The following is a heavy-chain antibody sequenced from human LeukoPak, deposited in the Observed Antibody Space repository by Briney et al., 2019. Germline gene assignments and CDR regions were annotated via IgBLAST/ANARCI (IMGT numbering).Heavy chain of an antibody. V-gene: IGHV3-11*01. Sequence: PGGSLRLSCAASGFISSDYFMSWIRQAPGKGPEWISYISSSGSTIYYADSVKGRFTLSRDNAKNSLYLQMNSLRSDDTAVYYCARDLTHRRYYDNSGYQIVPAFWGQGTLVTVSS. CDR3: ARDLTHRRYYDNSGYQIVPAF. J-gene: IGHJ4*02. CDR2: ISSSGSTI. CDR1: GFISSDYF. D-gene: IGHD3-22*01.